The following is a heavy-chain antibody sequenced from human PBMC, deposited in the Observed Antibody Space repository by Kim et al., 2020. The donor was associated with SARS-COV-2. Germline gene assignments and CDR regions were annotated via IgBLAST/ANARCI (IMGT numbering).Heavy chain of an antibody. CDR3: ARVRGRYCGGDCYFAFDI. V-gene: IGHV4-39*07. CDR1: GGSVSDPTYY. Sequence: SETLSLTCAVSGGSVSDPTYYWGWIRQPPGKGLEWIGSIYYAGDTFYNPSLKSRVTISVDMSKNQFSLKLSSVTAADTAVYYCARVRGRYCGGDCYFAFDIWSQGTMATVSS. D-gene: IGHD2-21*02. CDR2: IYYAGDT. J-gene: IGHJ3*02.